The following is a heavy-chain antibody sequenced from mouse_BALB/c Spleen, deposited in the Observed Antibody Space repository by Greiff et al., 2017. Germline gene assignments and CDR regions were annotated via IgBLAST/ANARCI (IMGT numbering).Heavy chain of an antibody. CDR3: ARVLTIGLDYYAMDY. Sequence: DVHLVESGGGLVKPGGSLKLSCAASGFTFSDYYMYWVRQTPEKRLEWVATISDGGSYTYYPDSVKGRFTISRDNAKNNLYLQMSSLKSEDTAMYYCARVLTIGLDYYAMDYWGQGTSVTVSS. CDR2: ISDGGSYT. CDR1: GFTFSDYY. J-gene: IGHJ4*01. D-gene: IGHD2-14*01. V-gene: IGHV5-4*02.